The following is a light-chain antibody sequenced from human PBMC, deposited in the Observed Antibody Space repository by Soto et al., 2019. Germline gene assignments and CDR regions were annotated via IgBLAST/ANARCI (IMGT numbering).Light chain of an antibody. CDR2: GAS. V-gene: IGKV3-20*01. CDR3: QQYGSSGT. CDR1: QSVSNNY. Sequence: EIVLTQSPGTLSLSHGERATLSCRASQSVSNNYLAWYQQKPGQAPRLLIYGASNRATGIPDRFSGSGSGTDFTLTISRREPEDFAGYYCQQYGSSGTFGQGTKV. J-gene: IGKJ1*01.